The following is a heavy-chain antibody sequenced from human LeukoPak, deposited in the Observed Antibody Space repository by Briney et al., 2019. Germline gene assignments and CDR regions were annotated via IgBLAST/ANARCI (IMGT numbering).Heavy chain of an antibody. J-gene: IGHJ4*02. CDR1: GGSISSGGYY. CDR3: ARAGGFFSPFGY. Sequence: SETLSLTCTVSGGSISSGGYYWSWIRQHPGDGLEWIGYIYYSGSTYYNPSLKSRVTISIDTSKNQFSLKLSSVTAADTAVYYCARAGGFFSPFGYWGQGTLVTVSS. V-gene: IGHV4-31*03. D-gene: IGHD3-16*01. CDR2: IYYSGST.